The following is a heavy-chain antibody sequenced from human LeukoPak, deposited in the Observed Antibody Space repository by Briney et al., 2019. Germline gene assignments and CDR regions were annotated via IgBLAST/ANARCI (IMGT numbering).Heavy chain of an antibody. D-gene: IGHD2-15*01. CDR1: GYSISSGYY. V-gene: IGHV4-38-2*02. Sequence: SETLSLTCTVSGYSISSGYYWGWIRQPPGKGLEWIGSIYHSGSTYYNPSLKSRVTISVDTSKNQFSLKLSSVTAADTAVYYCAREVVAANYYYYYYMDVWGKGTTVTVSS. CDR2: IYHSGST. CDR3: AREVVAANYYYYYYMDV. J-gene: IGHJ6*03.